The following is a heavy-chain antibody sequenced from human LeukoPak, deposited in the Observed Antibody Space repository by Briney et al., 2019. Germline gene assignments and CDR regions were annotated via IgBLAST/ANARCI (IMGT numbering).Heavy chain of an antibody. Sequence: ASVKVSCKASGYTFTSYDINWVRQAPGQGLEWMGWISAYNGNTNYAQKLQGRVTMTTDTSTSTAYMELRSLRSDDTAVYYCARKYSSSLGYYYYYMDVWGKGTTVTVSS. J-gene: IGHJ6*03. CDR3: ARKYSSSLGYYYYYMDV. V-gene: IGHV1-18*01. CDR2: ISAYNGNT. D-gene: IGHD6-6*01. CDR1: GYTFTSYD.